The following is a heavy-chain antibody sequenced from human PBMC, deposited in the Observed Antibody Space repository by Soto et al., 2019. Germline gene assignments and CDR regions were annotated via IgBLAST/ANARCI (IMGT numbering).Heavy chain of an antibody. Sequence: ASVKVSCKASGYTFTGYYMHSVRQAPGQGLEWMGWINPNSGGTNYAQKFQGRVTMTRDTSISTAYMELSRLRSDDTAVYYCARETTPYFYGSGSYYGMDVWGQGTTVTVSS. CDR2: INPNSGGT. D-gene: IGHD3-10*01. CDR1: GYTFTGYY. V-gene: IGHV1-2*02. CDR3: ARETTPYFYGSGSYYGMDV. J-gene: IGHJ6*02.